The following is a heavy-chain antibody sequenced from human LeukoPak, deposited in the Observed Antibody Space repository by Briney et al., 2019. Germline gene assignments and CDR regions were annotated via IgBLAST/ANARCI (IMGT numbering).Heavy chain of an antibody. D-gene: IGHD5-24*01. Sequence: SETLSLTYTVSGGSISSGGYYWSWIRQHPGKGLEWIGYIYYSGSTYYNPSLKSRVTISVDTSKNQFSLNLSSVTAVDTAVYYCAMWDRDGYNYYWGQGTLVTVSS. J-gene: IGHJ4*02. CDR2: IYYSGST. V-gene: IGHV4-31*03. CDR3: AMWDRDGYNYY. CDR1: GGSISSGGYY.